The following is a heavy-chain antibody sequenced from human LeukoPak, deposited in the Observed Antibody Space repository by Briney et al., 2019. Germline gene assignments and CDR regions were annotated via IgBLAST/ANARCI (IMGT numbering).Heavy chain of an antibody. CDR2: INPYSGAI. D-gene: IGHD2-2*01. CDR3: AREPKSQLLLDY. J-gene: IGHJ4*02. V-gene: IGHV1-2*02. Sequence: ASVKVSCKSSGFTFNDGYIHWVRQAPGQGLAWMGWINPYSGAINYAQKVQGRRTLTRDKSIRTAYIELSRLTSGDTAVYYCAREPKSQLLLDYWGQGTLVTVPS. CDR1: GFTFNDGY.